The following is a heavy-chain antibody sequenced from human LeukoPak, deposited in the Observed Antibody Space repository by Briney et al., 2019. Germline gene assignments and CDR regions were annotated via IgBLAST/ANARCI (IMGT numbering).Heavy chain of an antibody. D-gene: IGHD2-2*01. Sequence: ASVKVSCKASGYTFTSNDINWVRQATGQGLEWMGWMNANSGLTGFAQKFQGRVTMTRDTSTSTVYMELSSLRSEDTAVYYCARVGVVPAAPFDYWGQGTLVTVSS. CDR1: GYTFTSND. J-gene: IGHJ4*02. V-gene: IGHV1-8*01. CDR3: ARVGVVPAAPFDY. CDR2: MNANSGLT.